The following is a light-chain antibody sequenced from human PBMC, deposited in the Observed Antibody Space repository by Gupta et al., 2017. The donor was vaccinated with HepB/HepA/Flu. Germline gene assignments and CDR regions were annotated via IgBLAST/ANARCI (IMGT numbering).Light chain of an antibody. V-gene: IGLV2-11*01. J-gene: IGLJ1*01. Sequence: QSALTQPRSVSGAPGQSVTISCTGTSSDVGGYNYVSWYQQHPGEAPNRRIYDVSKRPSGVPDRFSASKSGNTPSLTISALEAEDEAYDYCCSYAGSYTEVFGTGTKLTVL. CDR2: DVS. CDR3: CSYAGSYTEV. CDR1: SSDVGGYNY.